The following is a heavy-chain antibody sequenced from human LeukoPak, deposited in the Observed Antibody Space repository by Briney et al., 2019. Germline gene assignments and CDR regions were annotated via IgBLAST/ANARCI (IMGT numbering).Heavy chain of an antibody. Sequence: GGSLRLSCAASGFTFSSHDMHWVRQATGKGLEWVSGISISGANTFYADSVKGRFTISRDNSKNTLYLQMNSLRAEDTAVYYCATLRWGSGRYAGDYWGQGSLVTVSS. CDR3: ATLRWGSGRYAGDY. CDR2: ISISGANT. D-gene: IGHD6-19*01. V-gene: IGHV3-23*01. CDR1: GFTFSSHD. J-gene: IGHJ4*02.